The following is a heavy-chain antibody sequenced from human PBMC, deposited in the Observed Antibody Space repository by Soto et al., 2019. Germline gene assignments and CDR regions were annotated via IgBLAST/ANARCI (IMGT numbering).Heavy chain of an antibody. CDR2: IDWDDDK. V-gene: IGHV2-70*11. CDR1: GFSLSTSGMC. J-gene: IGHJ4*02. CDR3: ARIRTTVTPAIDY. D-gene: IGHD4-4*01. Sequence: SGPTLVNPTQTLTLTCTFSGFSLSTSGMCVSWIRQPPGKALEWLARIDWDDDKYYSTSLKTRLTISKDTSKNQVDLTLTNMDPADTATYYCARIRTTVTPAIDYWGQGTLVTVSS.